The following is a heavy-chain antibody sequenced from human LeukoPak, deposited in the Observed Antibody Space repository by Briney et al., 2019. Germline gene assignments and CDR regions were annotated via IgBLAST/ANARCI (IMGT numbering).Heavy chain of an antibody. CDR2: ISHSGPT. J-gene: IGHJ5*02. V-gene: IGHV4-30-2*01. CDR3: ARLGPRLDL. CDR1: GGSISSGGYS. Sequence: PSETLSLTCAVSGGSISSGGYSWTWIRQPPGKGLEWIGSISHSGPTYYNPSLKSRVTISIDTSKNQFSLKLTSVTAADTAVYYCARLGPRLDLWGQGTLVTVSS. D-gene: IGHD7-27*01.